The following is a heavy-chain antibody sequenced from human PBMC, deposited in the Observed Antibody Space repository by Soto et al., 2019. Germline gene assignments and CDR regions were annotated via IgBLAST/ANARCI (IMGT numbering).Heavy chain of an antibody. V-gene: IGHV3-23*01. D-gene: IGHD6-13*01. J-gene: IGHJ4*02. CDR2: IGSSGGTI. CDR3: AKMSTSSWYIDYFDF. CDR1: GISFTTYA. Sequence: GSLRLSCVASGISFTTYAMAWVRLAPGKGLEWVSGIGSSGGTIYYADSVKGRFTISRDISKNTVYLQMNSLRAEDTAVYYCAKMSTSSWYIDYFDFWGPGTLVTVSS.